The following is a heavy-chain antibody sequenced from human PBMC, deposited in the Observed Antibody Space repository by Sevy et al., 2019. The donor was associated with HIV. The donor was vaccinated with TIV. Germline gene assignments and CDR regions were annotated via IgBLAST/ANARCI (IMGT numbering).Heavy chain of an antibody. CDR1: GFTFSSYW. CDR3: ARVAYYYGSGSYYTIFDY. CDR2: INSEGSST. Sequence: RGCLRLSCAASGFTFSSYWMHWVRQAPGKGLVRVSRINSEGSSTSYADSVKGRFTISRDNAKNTLYLQMNSLRAEDTAVYYCARVAYYYGSGSYYTIFDYWGQGTLVTVSS. J-gene: IGHJ4*02. D-gene: IGHD3-10*01. V-gene: IGHV3-74*01.